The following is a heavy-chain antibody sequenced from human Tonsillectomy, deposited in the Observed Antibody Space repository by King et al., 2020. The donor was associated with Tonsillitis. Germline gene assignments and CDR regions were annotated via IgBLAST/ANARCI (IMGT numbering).Heavy chain of an antibody. CDR1: GFTFSSYS. J-gene: IGHJ6*02. D-gene: IGHD1-14*01. CDR2: ISSTGSYI. Sequence: EVQLVESGGGLVKPGGSLRFSCAASGFTFSSYSMNWVRQAPGKGLEWVSSISSTGSYIKYADSVRGRFTISRDNAKNSLYLQMNSLRGEDTAVYYCARAIIPEYYYYAMDVWGQGTTVTVSS. V-gene: IGHV3-21*01. CDR3: ARAIIPEYYYYAMDV.